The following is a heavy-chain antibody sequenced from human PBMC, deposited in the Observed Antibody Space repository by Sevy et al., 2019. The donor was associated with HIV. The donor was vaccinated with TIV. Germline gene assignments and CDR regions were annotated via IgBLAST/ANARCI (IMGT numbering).Heavy chain of an antibody. CDR3: ARVDAYYDNGLDP. D-gene: IGHD3-16*01. CDR1: GFTFSSYE. J-gene: IGHJ5*02. Sequence: GGSQRLSCEASGFTFSSYEMNWVRQAPGKGLEWISYISTSGRTIYYADSVKGRFTISRDDAKNSLYLQMNSLRAEDTAHYYCARVDAYYDNGLDPWGQGTLVTVSS. CDR2: ISTSGRTI. V-gene: IGHV3-48*03.